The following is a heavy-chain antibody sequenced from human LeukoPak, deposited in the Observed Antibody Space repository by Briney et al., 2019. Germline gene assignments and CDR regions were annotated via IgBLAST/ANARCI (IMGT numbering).Heavy chain of an antibody. CDR3: ARARAHLKYYYDSSGYYYFDY. D-gene: IGHD3-22*01. J-gene: IGHJ4*02. V-gene: IGHV4-34*01. CDR1: GGSFSGYY. Sequence: NPAETRSLTCAVYGGSFSGYYWSWIRQPPGKGLEWIGEINHSGSTNYNPSLKSRVTISVDTSKNQFSLKLSSVTAADTAVYYCARARAHLKYYYDSSGYYYFDYWGQGTLFSPSS. CDR2: INHSGST.